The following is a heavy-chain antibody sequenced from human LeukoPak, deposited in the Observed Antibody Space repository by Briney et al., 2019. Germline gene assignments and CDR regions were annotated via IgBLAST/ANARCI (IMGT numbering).Heavy chain of an antibody. V-gene: IGHV1-8*03. Sequence: ASVKVSRKASGYTSTSYDINWVRQATGQGLEWMGWMNPNSGNTGYAQKFQGRVTITRNTSISTAYMELSSLRSEDTAVYYCARGTSSSSSDLDYWGEGTLVTVSS. CDR2: MNPNSGNT. J-gene: IGHJ4*02. CDR1: GYTSTSYD. CDR3: ARGTSSSSSDLDY. D-gene: IGHD6-6*01.